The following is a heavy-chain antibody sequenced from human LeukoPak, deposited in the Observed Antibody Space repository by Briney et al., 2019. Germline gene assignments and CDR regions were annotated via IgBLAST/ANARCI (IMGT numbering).Heavy chain of an antibody. CDR2: IRYDGSNK. CDR3: ARDIEQPPMFDY. J-gene: IGHJ4*02. Sequence: GGSLRLSCAASGFTFSSYGMHWVRQAPGKGLEWVAFIRYDGSNKYYADSVKGRFTISRDNSKNTLYLQMNSLRAEDTAVYYCARDIEQPPMFDYWGQGTLVTVSS. D-gene: IGHD6-13*01. CDR1: GFTFSSYG. V-gene: IGHV3-30*02.